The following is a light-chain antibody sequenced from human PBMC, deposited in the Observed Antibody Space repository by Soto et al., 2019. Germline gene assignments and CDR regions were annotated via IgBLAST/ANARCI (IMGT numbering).Light chain of an antibody. CDR1: SSDVGGYNY. Sequence: QSALTQPPSASGSPGQSVTISCTGTSSDVGGYNYVSWYQQYPGKAPELMIYEVSKRPSGVPDRFSGSKSGNTASLTVSGLRAEDEADYYCSSYAGGYNVVFGGGTKVTVL. V-gene: IGLV2-8*01. CDR3: SSYAGGYNVV. J-gene: IGLJ3*02. CDR2: EVS.